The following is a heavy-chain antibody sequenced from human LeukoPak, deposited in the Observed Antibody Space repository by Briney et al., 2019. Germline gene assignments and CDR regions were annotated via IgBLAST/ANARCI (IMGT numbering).Heavy chain of an antibody. J-gene: IGHJ5*02. D-gene: IGHD5-24*01. V-gene: IGHV4-38-2*02. Sequence: SETLSLTCTVSGYSISSGYYWGWIRQPPGKGLEWIGSIYHSGSTYYNPSLKSRVTISVDTSKNQFSLKLSSVTAADTAVYYCATCRDRGWFDPWGQGTLVTVSS. CDR1: GYSISSGYY. CDR2: IYHSGST. CDR3: ATCRDRGWFDP.